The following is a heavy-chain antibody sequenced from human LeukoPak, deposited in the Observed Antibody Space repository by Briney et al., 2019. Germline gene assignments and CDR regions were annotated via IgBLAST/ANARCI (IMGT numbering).Heavy chain of an antibody. D-gene: IGHD6-19*01. CDR2: IIPIFGTA. CDR3: AKDQWLVPYY. Sequence: ASVKVSCKASGGTFSSYAISWVRQAPGQGLEWMGGIIPIFGTANYAQKFQGRVTITADESTSTAYMELSSLRAEDTAVYYCAKDQWLVPYYWGQGTLVTASS. V-gene: IGHV1-69*13. CDR1: GGTFSSYA. J-gene: IGHJ4*02.